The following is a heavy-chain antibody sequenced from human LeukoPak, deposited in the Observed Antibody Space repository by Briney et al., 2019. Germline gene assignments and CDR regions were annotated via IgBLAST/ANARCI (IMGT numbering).Heavy chain of an antibody. CDR3: ARGVGYDYSDY. CDR2: ISGNSGDI. D-gene: IGHD5-12*01. Sequence: GGPLRLSCAVSGFSFSDYYMTWVRQAPGKGLEWLSYISGNSGDINYLDSVRGRFTISRDNAKNSLYLQMNSLRAEDTAVYYCARGVGYDYSDYWGQGTLVTDSS. CDR1: GFSFSDYY. V-gene: IGHV3-11*06. J-gene: IGHJ4*02.